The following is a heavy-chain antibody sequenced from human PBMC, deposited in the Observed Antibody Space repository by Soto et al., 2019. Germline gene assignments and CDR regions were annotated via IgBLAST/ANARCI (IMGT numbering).Heavy chain of an antibody. J-gene: IGHJ6*02. CDR3: SRGPAGRRITIFGGDYYDYYGMDV. D-gene: IGHD3-3*01. Sequence: QVQLQESGPGLVKPSETLSLTCTVSGGSISSYYWSWIRQPPGKGLEWIGYISYSGSTNYNPSLRSRVTLSVDTYKNQFSLKLSSVTAADTAVYYWSRGPAGRRITIFGGDYYDYYGMDVWGQGTTVTVAS. CDR1: GGSISSYY. V-gene: IGHV4-59*01. CDR2: ISYSGST.